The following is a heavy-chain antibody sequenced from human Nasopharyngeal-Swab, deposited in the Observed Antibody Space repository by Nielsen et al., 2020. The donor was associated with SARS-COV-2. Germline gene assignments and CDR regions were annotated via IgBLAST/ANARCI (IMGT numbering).Heavy chain of an antibody. CDR3: ARDLSWNFDY. CDR1: GFTFSNYW. D-gene: IGHD6-13*01. Sequence: GGSLRLSCVASGFTFSNYWMSWVRQAPGKGLEWVANIKQDGSEKYYVDSVKGRFTISRDNAKNSLYLQVNSLRAEDTAVYFCARDLSWNFDYWGQGTLITVSS. J-gene: IGHJ4*02. CDR2: IKQDGSEK. V-gene: IGHV3-7*01.